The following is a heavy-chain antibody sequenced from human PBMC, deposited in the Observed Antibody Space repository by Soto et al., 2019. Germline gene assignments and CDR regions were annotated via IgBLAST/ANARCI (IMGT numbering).Heavy chain of an antibody. V-gene: IGHV3-7*03. CDR1: GFKFSDYW. CDR3: ARDGLLFSVPYRPSRFDY. CDR2: IKHDTSEA. J-gene: IGHJ4*02. Sequence: DVQLVESGGGLVQPGRSLRLSCAASGFKFSDYWMSWVRQAPGKGLEWVGNIKHDTSEAHYADSVKGRFTITRDNIKNFLFLQMNGLRSDDTASYYCARDGLLFSVPYRPSRFDYWGLGTLVTVSS. D-gene: IGHD3-16*02.